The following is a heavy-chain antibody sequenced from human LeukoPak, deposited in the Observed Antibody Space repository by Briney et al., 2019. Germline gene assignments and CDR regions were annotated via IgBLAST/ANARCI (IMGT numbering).Heavy chain of an antibody. J-gene: IGHJ6*03. CDR3: AKDSYYDSSGYYYYYYYMDV. V-gene: IGHV1-2*02. Sequence: GASVKVSCKASGYTFTGYYIHWVRQAPGQGLEWMAWINPNSGGTNYAQKFQGRVTMTRDTSISTAYMELSRLRSDDTAVYYCAKDSYYDSSGYYYYYYYMDVWGKGTTVTVSS. CDR2: INPNSGGT. CDR1: GYTFTGYY. D-gene: IGHD3-22*01.